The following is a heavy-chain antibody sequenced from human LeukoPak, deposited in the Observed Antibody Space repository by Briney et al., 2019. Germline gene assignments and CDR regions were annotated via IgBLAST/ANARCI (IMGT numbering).Heavy chain of an antibody. CDR2: ISSSSSTI. CDR1: GFTLSDYY. J-gene: IGHJ4*02. D-gene: IGHD5-12*01. V-gene: IGHV3-11*04. Sequence: GGSLRLSCAASGFTLSDYYMTWGRQAPGKGLEWVSYISSSSSTIYYADSVKGRFTVSRDNAENLVYLQMNSLGAEDTAVYYCARVGRSGYTKDYRGQGTLVTVAS. CDR3: ARVGRSGYTKDY.